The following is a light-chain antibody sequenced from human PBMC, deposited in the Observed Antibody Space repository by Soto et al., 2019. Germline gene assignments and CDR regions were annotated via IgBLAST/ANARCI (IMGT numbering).Light chain of an antibody. V-gene: IGKV3-20*01. CDR3: QQYGGSPRVT. J-gene: IGKJ4*01. Sequence: EIVLTQSPGTLSLSPGERATLSCRASQSVSSNYLAWYQQKSGQAPRLLIYGASSRATGIPDRFSGSGSGTDLTLTISRLEPEDFEVYYCQQYGGSPRVTFGGGTKVEIK. CDR2: GAS. CDR1: QSVSSNY.